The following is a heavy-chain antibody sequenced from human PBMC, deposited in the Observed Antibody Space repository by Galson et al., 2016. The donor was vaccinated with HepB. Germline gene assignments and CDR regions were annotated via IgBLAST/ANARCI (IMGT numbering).Heavy chain of an antibody. Sequence: QSGAEVTKPGESLKISCKGSGHSFTSYWIAWVRQMPGKGLEWMGNIYPGDSDTRYSPSFQGQVSISADKSINTAYLQWSSLKASDTAIYYCASQSNYYGFRGAFYYMDVWGKGTTVTVSS. V-gene: IGHV5-51*01. CDR1: GHSFTSYW. CDR3: ASQSNYYGFRGAFYYMDV. CDR2: IYPGDSDT. D-gene: IGHD3-10*01. J-gene: IGHJ6*03.